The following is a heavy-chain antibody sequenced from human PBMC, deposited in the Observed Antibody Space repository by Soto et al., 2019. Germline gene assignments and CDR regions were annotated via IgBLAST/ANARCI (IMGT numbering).Heavy chain of an antibody. Sequence: EVQLVESGGGLVQPGGSLRLSCVASGFTFSTYNMHWVRQAPGKGLEYVSAINNNGGNTYYANSVKGRFTISRDNSKNTLYLQMGSLRADDMAVYYCASASLTGYYSYWGQGTLVTVSS. D-gene: IGHD1-1*01. V-gene: IGHV3-64*01. CDR3: ASASLTGYYSY. CDR2: INNNGGNT. J-gene: IGHJ4*02. CDR1: GFTFSTYN.